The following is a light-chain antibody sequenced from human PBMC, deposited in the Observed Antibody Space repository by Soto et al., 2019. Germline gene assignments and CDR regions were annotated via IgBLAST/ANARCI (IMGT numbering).Light chain of an antibody. CDR2: EVS. CDR1: SSDVGGYNY. V-gene: IGLV2-14*01. J-gene: IGLJ1*01. Sequence: QSALTQPASVSGSPGQAITISCTGTSSDVGGYNYVSWYQQHPGKAPKLMIYEVSNRPSGVSSRFSGSKSGNTASLTISGLRAEDEADYYCSSYTSTNTLDVFGAGTKVTVL. CDR3: SSYTSTNTLDV.